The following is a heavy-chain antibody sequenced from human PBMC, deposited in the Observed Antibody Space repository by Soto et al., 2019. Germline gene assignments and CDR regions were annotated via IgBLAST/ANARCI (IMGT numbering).Heavy chain of an antibody. J-gene: IGHJ4*02. Sequence: QITLKESGPTLVKPTQTLTLTCTFSGFSLSARGMGVGWIRQPPGKALEWLALIYWDADKWYSPSLRSRLTITEHTPKNQVVLTMTNMDPGDTATYYCAHRSRGWQYYFPYWGQGTLVTVSS. V-gene: IGHV2-5*02. CDR1: GFSLSARGMG. CDR2: IYWDADK. D-gene: IGHD6-19*01. CDR3: AHRSRGWQYYFPY.